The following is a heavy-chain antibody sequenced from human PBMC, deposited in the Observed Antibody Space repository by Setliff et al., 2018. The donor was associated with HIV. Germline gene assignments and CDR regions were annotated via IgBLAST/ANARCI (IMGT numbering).Heavy chain of an antibody. CDR1: GYTVTELS. J-gene: IGHJ4*02. V-gene: IGHV1-24*01. CDR3: ANRMRDGHRGYGYFDF. CDR2: FDPEDNKI. D-gene: IGHD5-12*01. Sequence: GASVKVSCKASGYTVTELSINWVRQAPGKGPEWMGGFDPEDNKIVYAQKFQGRVTTTEDTSTDTAYMELSSLRPEDTAVDYCANRMRDGHRGYGYFDFWGQGTLVTVSS.